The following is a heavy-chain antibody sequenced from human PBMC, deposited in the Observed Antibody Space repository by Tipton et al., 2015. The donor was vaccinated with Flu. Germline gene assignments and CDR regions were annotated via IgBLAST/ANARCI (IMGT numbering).Heavy chain of an antibody. CDR3: ARDPGSGGWYPYYYYGMDV. CDR1: GFTFSSYE. J-gene: IGHJ6*02. V-gene: IGHV3-48*03. Sequence: SLRLSCAASGFTFSSYEMNWVRQASGKGLEWVSYISSSGSTIYYADSVKGRFTISRDNAKNSLYLQMNSLRAEDTAVYYCARDPGSGGWYPYYYYGMDVWGQGTTVTVSS. D-gene: IGHD6-19*01. CDR2: ISSSGSTI.